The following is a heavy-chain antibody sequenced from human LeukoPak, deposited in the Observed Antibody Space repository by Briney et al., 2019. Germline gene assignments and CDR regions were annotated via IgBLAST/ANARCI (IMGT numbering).Heavy chain of an antibody. CDR1: GFTFSSYW. V-gene: IGHV3-7*01. CDR3: ARDQAYYYYYMDV. Sequence: PGGSLRLSCAASGFTFSSYWMSWVRQAPGKGLEGVANIKQDGSEKYYVDSVKGRFTISRDNAKNSLYLQMNSLRAEDTAVYYCARDQAYYYYYMDVWGKGTTVTVSS. J-gene: IGHJ6*03. CDR2: IKQDGSEK.